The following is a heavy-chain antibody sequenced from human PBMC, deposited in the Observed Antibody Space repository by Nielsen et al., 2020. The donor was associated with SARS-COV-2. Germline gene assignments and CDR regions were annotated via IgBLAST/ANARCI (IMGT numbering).Heavy chain of an antibody. CDR1: GYTFTSYD. Sequence: ASVKVSCKASGYTFTSYDINWVRQATGQGLEWMGWMNPNSGNTGYAQKFQGRVTMTRNTSIGTAYMELSSLRSEDTAVYYCARSAAAAARFYYYYGMDVWGQGTTVTVSS. J-gene: IGHJ6*02. CDR3: ARSAAAAARFYYYYGMDV. D-gene: IGHD6-6*01. CDR2: MNPNSGNT. V-gene: IGHV1-8*01.